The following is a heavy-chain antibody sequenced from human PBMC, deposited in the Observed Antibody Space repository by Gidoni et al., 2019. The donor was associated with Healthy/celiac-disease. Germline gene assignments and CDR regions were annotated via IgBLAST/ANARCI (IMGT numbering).Heavy chain of an antibody. J-gene: IGHJ3*02. Sequence: NGRFTISRDNSKNTLYLQMNSLRAEDTAVYYCAIWGDYCSGGSCYPDAFDIWGQGTMVTVSS. CDR3: AIWGDYCSGGSCYPDAFDI. D-gene: IGHD2-15*01. V-gene: IGHV3-30*03.